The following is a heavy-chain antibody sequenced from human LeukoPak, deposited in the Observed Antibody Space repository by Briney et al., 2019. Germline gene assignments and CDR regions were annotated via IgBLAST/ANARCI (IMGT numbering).Heavy chain of an antibody. V-gene: IGHV1-2*02. CDR3: ARSGGSGWYFGINSHYYYMDV. CDR1: GYTFINNW. CDR2: INPNSGGT. Sequence: GASVKVSCKASGYTFINNWMHWVRQAPGQGLEWMGWINPNSGGTNYAQKFQGRVTMTRDTSINTAYMELSNLRSEDTALYYCARSGGSGWYFGINSHYYYMDVWGKGTTVTVSS. J-gene: IGHJ6*03. D-gene: IGHD6-19*01.